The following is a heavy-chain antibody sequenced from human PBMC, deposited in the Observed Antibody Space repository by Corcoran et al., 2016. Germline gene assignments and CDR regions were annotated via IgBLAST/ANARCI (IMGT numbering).Heavy chain of an antibody. CDR2: TYYRSKWYN. D-gene: IGHD3-22*01. J-gene: IGHJ5*02. CDR1: GDSVSSNSAA. Sequence: QVQLQQSGPGLVKPSQTLSLTCAISGDSVSSNSAAWNWIRQSPSRGLEWLGRTYYRSKWYNDYAVSVKSRITINPDTSKNQFSLQLNSVTPEDTAGYYCARALGTYYYDSSGYYDGQDWFDPWGQGTLVTVSS. CDR3: ARALGTYYYDSSGYYDGQDWFDP. V-gene: IGHV6-1*01.